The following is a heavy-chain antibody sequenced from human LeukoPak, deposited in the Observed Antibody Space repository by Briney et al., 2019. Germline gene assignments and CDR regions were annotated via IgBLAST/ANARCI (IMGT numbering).Heavy chain of an antibody. Sequence: GGSLRLSCAASGFTFSTYSMSWVRQAPGKGLQWVSSISSTSSHIYYADSVKGRFTISRDNAKNSLYLQMNSLRAEDTAVYYCARYRIAVTDPFDYWGQGTLVTVSS. J-gene: IGHJ4*02. CDR2: ISSTSSHI. CDR1: GFTFSTYS. V-gene: IGHV3-21*01. CDR3: ARYRIAVTDPFDY. D-gene: IGHD6-19*01.